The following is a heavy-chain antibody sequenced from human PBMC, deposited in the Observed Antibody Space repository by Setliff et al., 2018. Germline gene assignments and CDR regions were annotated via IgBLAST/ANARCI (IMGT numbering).Heavy chain of an antibody. J-gene: IGHJ4*02. CDR1: GGSISSSSHY. V-gene: IGHV4-39*07. D-gene: IGHD3-3*01. Sequence: SSETLSLTCTVSGGSISSSSHYWGWIRQPPGKGLEWIGSIYYTGSTYYNPSLKSRVTMSVDTSKRQFSLKMGSATAADTAVYYCRFWSGYYKNDYWGQGTVVTVSS. CDR2: IYYTGST. CDR3: RFWSGYYKNDY.